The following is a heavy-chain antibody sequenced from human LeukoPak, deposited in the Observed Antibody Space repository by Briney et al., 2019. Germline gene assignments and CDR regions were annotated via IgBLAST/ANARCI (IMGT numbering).Heavy chain of an antibody. CDR1: GGSISSYY. CDR3: ARVDDSSGYNYWYFDL. J-gene: IGHJ2*01. V-gene: IGHV4-59*01. Sequence: SETLSLTCTVSGGSISSYYWSWIRQPPGKGLEWIGYIYYSGSTNYNPSLKSRVTISVDTSKNQFSLKLSSVTAADTAVYYCARVDDSSGYNYWYFDLWGRGTLVTVSS. CDR2: IYYSGST. D-gene: IGHD3-22*01.